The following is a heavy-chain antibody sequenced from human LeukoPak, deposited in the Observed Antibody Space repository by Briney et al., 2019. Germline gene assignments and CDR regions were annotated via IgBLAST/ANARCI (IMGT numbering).Heavy chain of an antibody. CDR1: GFTFSSYA. CDR2: MSYDGSNK. D-gene: IGHD3-22*01. CDR3: ARGTYYYDSSGLFDY. J-gene: IGHJ4*02. Sequence: GGSLRLSCAASGFTFSSYAMHWVRQAPGKGLEWVAVMSYDGSNKYYADSVKGRFTISRDNSKNTLYLQMNSLRAEDTAVYYCARGTYYYDSSGLFDYWGQGTLVTVSS. V-gene: IGHV3-30-3*01.